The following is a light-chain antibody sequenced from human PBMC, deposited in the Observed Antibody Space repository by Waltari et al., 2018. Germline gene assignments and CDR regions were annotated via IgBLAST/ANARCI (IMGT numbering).Light chain of an antibody. Sequence: QSVLTQPPSASGTPGQRVTISCSGSSSNIGNNYVCWYQQLPGTTPRPLIYRNKQRPSGVPDRFSGSKSGTSASLAISGLRSEDEGDYYCATWDDSLSDVIFGGGTKLTVL. V-gene: IGLV1-47*01. J-gene: IGLJ2*01. CDR3: ATWDDSLSDVI. CDR1: SSNIGNNY. CDR2: RNK.